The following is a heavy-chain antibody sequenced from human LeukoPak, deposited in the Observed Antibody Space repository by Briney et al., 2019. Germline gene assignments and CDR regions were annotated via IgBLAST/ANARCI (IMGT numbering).Heavy chain of an antibody. CDR3: TTYGSNIAEYFEH. D-gene: IGHD4-23*01. CDR2: IVPPLGTA. Sequence: SVKVSCKASGGIYRRYSITWVRQAPGQGLEWMGGIVPPLGTANYARKFQGRVTITTDESTNTAYMELTSLTSEDAAVYYCTTYGSNIAEYFEHWGQGTLVSVSS. J-gene: IGHJ1*01. V-gene: IGHV1-69*16. CDR1: GGIYRRYS.